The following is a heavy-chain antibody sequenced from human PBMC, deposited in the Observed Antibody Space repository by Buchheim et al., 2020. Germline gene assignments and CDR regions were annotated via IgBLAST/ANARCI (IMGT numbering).Heavy chain of an antibody. V-gene: IGHV3-30*03. Sequence: QVQLVESGGGVVQPGRSLRLSCAASGFTFSSYAMHWVRQAPGKGLEWVAVISYDGSKKYYADSVKGRFTISRDNSKNTLYLQMNSLRAEDTAVYYCARDRVEMATMFCFDYWGQGTL. CDR1: GFTFSSYA. D-gene: IGHD5-24*01. CDR2: ISYDGSKK. CDR3: ARDRVEMATMFCFDY. J-gene: IGHJ4*02.